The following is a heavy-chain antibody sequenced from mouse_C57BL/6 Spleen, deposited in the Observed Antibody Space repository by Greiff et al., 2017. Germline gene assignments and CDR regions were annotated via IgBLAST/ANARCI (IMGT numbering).Heavy chain of an antibody. Sequence: VQLQQPGAELVRPGTSVKLSCKASGYTFTSYWMHWVKQRPGQGLEWIGVIDPSDSYTNYNQKFKGKATLTVDTSSSTAYMQLSSLTSEDSAVYYCARGKLWFAYWGQGTLVTVSA. CDR2: IDPSDSYT. J-gene: IGHJ3*01. CDR1: GYTFTSYW. V-gene: IGHV1-59*01. CDR3: ARGKLWFAY.